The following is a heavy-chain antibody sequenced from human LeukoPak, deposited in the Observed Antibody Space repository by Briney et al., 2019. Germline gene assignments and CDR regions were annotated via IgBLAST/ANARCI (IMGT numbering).Heavy chain of an antibody. CDR2: IFYTGST. CDR1: GGSISSYY. V-gene: IGHV4-59*01. J-gene: IGHJ3*02. D-gene: IGHD3-22*01. Sequence: SETLSLTCTVSGGSISSYYWNWIRQPPGKGLEWIGYIFYTGSTNYNPSLESRVTISVDTSKNQFSLKLSSVTAADTAVYYCARVWMDSSGYRDAFDIWGQGTMVTVSS. CDR3: ARVWMDSSGYRDAFDI.